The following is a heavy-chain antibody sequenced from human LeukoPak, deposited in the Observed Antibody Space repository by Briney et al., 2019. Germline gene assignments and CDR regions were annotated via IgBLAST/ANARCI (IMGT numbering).Heavy chain of an antibody. CDR1: GFTVGTNP. Sequence: GGSLRLSCAASGFTVGTNPMSWVRQSPGKGLEWVSVIYSGGSTYYADSVNGRFTISRDNSRNTLLLQMNSLRAEDTALCYCASAREYCGSAECYEYFQHWGQGTLVTVSS. CDR2: IYSGGST. J-gene: IGHJ1*01. CDR3: ASAREYCGSAECYEYFQH. D-gene: IGHD2-21*01. V-gene: IGHV3-53*01.